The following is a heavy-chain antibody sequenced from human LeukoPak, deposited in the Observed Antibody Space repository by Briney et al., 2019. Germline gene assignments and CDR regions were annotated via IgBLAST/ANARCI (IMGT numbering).Heavy chain of an antibody. Sequence: ASVKVSCKASGGIFSSYPISWVRQAPGQGLEWMGWITTYNGNTKYAQKFQGRVTVTTDTSTSTAYMELRSLRSDDTAVYYCAKGPSIAAAGGYYYGMDVWGQGTTVTVSS. CDR1: GGIFSSYP. J-gene: IGHJ6*02. V-gene: IGHV1-18*01. D-gene: IGHD6-13*01. CDR3: AKGPSIAAAGGYYYGMDV. CDR2: ITTYNGNT.